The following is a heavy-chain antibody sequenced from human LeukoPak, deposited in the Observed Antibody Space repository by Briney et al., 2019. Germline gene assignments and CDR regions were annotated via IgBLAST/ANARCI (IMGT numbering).Heavy chain of an antibody. J-gene: IGHJ6*03. CDR2: ISSNSSYI. Sequence: PGGSLRLSCAASGFTFSSYSMNWVRQAPGKGLEWVSSISSNSSYIYYADSVKGRFTISRDNAKNSLYLQMNSLRAEDTAVYYCARTYYDFWSGYYDYYYHYYMDVWGKGTTVTVSS. CDR1: GFTFSSYS. D-gene: IGHD3-3*01. V-gene: IGHV3-21*01. CDR3: ARTYYDFWSGYYDYYYHYYMDV.